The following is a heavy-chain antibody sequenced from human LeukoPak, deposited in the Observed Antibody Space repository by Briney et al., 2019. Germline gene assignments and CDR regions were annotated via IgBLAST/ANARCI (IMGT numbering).Heavy chain of an antibody. CDR1: GFTFSSYW. CDR3: AKVSRSSSWYGWFNP. J-gene: IGHJ5*02. D-gene: IGHD6-13*01. V-gene: IGHV3-7*03. Sequence: PGGSLRLSCAASGFTFSSYWMSWVRQAPGKGLEWVANIKQDGSEKYYVDSVKGRFTISRDNAKNSLYLQMNSLRAEDTALYYCAKVSRSSSWYGWFNPWGQGTLVTVSS. CDR2: IKQDGSEK.